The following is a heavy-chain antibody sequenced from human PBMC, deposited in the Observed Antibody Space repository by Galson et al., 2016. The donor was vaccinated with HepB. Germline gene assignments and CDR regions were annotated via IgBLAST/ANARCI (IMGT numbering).Heavy chain of an antibody. CDR1: GVTFSTSA. CDR2: IVAGNGDT. V-gene: IGHV1-58*01. CDR3: AARGNSWPYY. Sequence: SVKVSSKASGVTFSTSAVQWVRQARGQHLEWIGWIVAGNGDTKYAQKFQERVTITRDMSTRTAYMELSSLTSEDTAVYYCAARGNSWPYYWGQGTLVTVSS. D-gene: IGHD6-13*01. J-gene: IGHJ4*02.